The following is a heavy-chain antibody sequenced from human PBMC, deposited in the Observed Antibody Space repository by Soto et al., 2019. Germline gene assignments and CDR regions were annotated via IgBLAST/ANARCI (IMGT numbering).Heavy chain of an antibody. D-gene: IGHD3-22*01. CDR2: ISAYNGNT. J-gene: IGHJ3*02. CDR3: ARRSYYYYSSTLGAFDI. V-gene: IGHV1-18*01. CDR1: GYTFTSYG. Sequence: GASVKVSCKASGYTFTSYGISWVRQAPGQGLEWMGWISAYNGNTNYAQKLQGRVTMTTDTSTSTAYMELRSLRSDDTAVYYCARRSYYYYSSTLGAFDIWGQGTMVTVSS.